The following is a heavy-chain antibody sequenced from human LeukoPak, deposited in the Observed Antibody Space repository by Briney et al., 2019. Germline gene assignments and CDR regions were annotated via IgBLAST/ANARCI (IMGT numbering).Heavy chain of an antibody. CDR3: ARAIRHDFWSGYYLFDY. D-gene: IGHD3-3*01. Sequence: PSETLSLTCTVSGDSISSSSYYWGWIRQPPGKGLEWIGSMYYSGSTYYNPSLKSRVTLSVDTSKNQFSLKLSSVTAADTAVYYCARAIRHDFWSGYYLFDYWGQGTLVTVSS. V-gene: IGHV4-39*07. CDR1: GDSISSSSYY. CDR2: MYYSGST. J-gene: IGHJ4*02.